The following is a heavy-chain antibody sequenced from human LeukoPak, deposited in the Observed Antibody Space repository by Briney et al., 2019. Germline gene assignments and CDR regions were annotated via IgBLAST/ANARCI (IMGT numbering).Heavy chain of an antibody. D-gene: IGHD3-22*01. CDR3: ARGAYYYDSSGYYYWFDP. CDR2: IYHSGST. V-gene: IGHV4-30-2*01. J-gene: IGHJ5*02. Sequence: SETLSLTCAVSGGSISSGGYSWSWIRQPPGKGLEWLGYIYHSGSTYYNPSLKSRVTISVDRSKNQFSLKLSSVTAADTAVYYCARGAYYYDSSGYYYWFDPWGQGTLVTVSS. CDR1: GGSISSGGYS.